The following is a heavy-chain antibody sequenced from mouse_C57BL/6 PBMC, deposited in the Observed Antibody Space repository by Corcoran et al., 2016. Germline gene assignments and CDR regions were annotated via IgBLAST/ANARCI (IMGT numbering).Heavy chain of an antibody. J-gene: IGHJ1*03. CDR2: ISYDGSN. CDR3: ARDHYGYFDG. Sequence: DVQLQESGPGLVKPSQSLSLTCSVTGYSITSGYYWNWIRQFPGNKLEWMGYISYDGSNNYNPSLKNRISITRDTSKNQFFLKLNSVTTEDTATYYCARDHYGYFDGWGTGTTVTVSS. CDR1: GYSITSGYY. V-gene: IGHV3-6*01.